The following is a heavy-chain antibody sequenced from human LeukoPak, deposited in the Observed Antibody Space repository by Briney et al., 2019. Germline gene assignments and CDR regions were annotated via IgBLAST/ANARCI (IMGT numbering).Heavy chain of an antibody. D-gene: IGHD3-16*02. CDR3: ARNYVWGSYPQGGDY. Sequence: PGGSLRLSCAASGFIFSDYGMHWVRQAPGKGLEWVAVISNEGRNKYYADSVKGRFTISRDNSKNTLYLQMNGLRAEDTAVYYCARNYVWGSYPQGGDYWGQGTLVTVSS. CDR1: GFIFSDYG. V-gene: IGHV3-30*04. J-gene: IGHJ4*02. CDR2: ISNEGRNK.